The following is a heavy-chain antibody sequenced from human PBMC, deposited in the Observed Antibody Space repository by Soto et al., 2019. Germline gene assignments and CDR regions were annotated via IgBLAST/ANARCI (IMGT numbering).Heavy chain of an antibody. J-gene: IGHJ4*02. CDR1: GFTLSNYW. CDR2: IKEDGSQK. CDR3: VRFGTSSGYFDY. V-gene: IGHV3-7*01. D-gene: IGHD3-10*01. Sequence: GGSLRVSCAASGFTLSNYWMSWVRQAPGKGLEWVANIKEDGSQKRYVDSVKGRFTISRDNAKNSLYLQMNSLRADDTAVYYCVRFGTSSGYFDYWGQGALVPVSS.